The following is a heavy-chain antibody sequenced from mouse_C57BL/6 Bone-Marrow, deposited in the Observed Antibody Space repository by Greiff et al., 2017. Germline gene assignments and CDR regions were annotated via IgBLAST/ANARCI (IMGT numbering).Heavy chain of an antibody. CDR1: GFNIKDYY. Sequence: VQLQQSGAELVRPGASVKLSCTASGFNIKDYYMHWVKQRPEQGLEWIGRIDPEDGDTEYAPKFQGKATMTADSSSTTAYLQLSSLTANDTAVYYCTSCSSRYPSDYWGQGTALTVAS. V-gene: IGHV14-1*01. CDR3: TSCSSRYPSDY. J-gene: IGHJ2*01. CDR2: IDPEDGDT. D-gene: IGHD1-1*01.